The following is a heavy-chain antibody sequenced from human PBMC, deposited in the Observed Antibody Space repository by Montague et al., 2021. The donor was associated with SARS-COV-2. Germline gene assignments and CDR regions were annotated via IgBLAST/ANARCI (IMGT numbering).Heavy chain of an antibody. Sequence: SLRPSCAASGFTFSSYEMNWVRQAPGKGLEWVSYTSSSGGTTFYADSVRGRFTISRDNAKNSLYLQMNSLRAEDTAVYYCARESRITMLVVVITSAFDIWGQGTMVTVSS. CDR1: GFTFSSYE. CDR2: TSSSGGTT. D-gene: IGHD3-22*01. J-gene: IGHJ3*02. CDR3: ARESRITMLVVVITSAFDI. V-gene: IGHV3-48*03.